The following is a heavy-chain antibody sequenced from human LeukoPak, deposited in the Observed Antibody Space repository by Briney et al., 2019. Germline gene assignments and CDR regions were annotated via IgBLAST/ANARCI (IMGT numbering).Heavy chain of an antibody. CDR2: IYPDGSGG. CDR1: GGSISSYY. V-gene: IGHV3-7*04. J-gene: IGHJ4*02. Sequence: ETLSVTCTVSGGSISSYYWSWVRQAPGKGLEWVAIIYPDGSGGMFVDSVKGRFTISRDNAKNSLFLQMSSLRAEYTAVYYCARGAIFGGSDYWGQGTLVTVSS. CDR3: ARGAIFGGSDY. D-gene: IGHD4-23*01.